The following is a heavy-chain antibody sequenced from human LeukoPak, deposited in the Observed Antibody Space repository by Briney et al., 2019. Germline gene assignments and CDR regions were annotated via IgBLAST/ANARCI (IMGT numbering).Heavy chain of an antibody. J-gene: IGHJ4*02. CDR1: GFTFSSYA. CDR2: ISGSGGST. Sequence: TGGSLRLSCAASGFTFSSYAMSWVRQAPGKGLEWVSAISGSGGSTYYADSVKGRFTISRDNSKNTLYLQMNSLRAEDTAVYYCAKEVYWVVVAHIDYWGQGTLVTVS. CDR3: AKEVYWVVVAHIDY. V-gene: IGHV3-23*01. D-gene: IGHD3-22*01.